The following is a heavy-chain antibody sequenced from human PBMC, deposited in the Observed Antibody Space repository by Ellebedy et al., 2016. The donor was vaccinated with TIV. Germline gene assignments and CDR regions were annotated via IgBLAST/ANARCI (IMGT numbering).Heavy chain of an antibody. D-gene: IGHD6-6*01. V-gene: IGHV1-69*04. Sequence: AASVKVSCKASGGTFSSYAISWVRQAPGQGLEWMGRIIPILGIANYAQKFQGRVTITADKSTSTAYMELSSLGSEDTAVYYCARDSGRDPLIAARPLDYWGQGTLVTVSS. CDR3: ARDSGRDPLIAARPLDY. CDR2: IIPILGIA. CDR1: GGTFSSYA. J-gene: IGHJ4*02.